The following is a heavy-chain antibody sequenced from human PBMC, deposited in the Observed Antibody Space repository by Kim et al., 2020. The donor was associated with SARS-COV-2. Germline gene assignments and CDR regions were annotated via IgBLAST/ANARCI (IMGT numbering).Heavy chain of an antibody. CDR1: GGSVSSGSYY. Sequence: SETLSLTCTVSGGSVSSGSYYWSWIRQPPGKGLEWIGYIYYSGSTNYNPSLKSRVTISVDTSKNQFSLKLSSVTAADTAVYYCASSPLEQQLVSPGPYFDYWGQGTLVTVSS. V-gene: IGHV4-61*01. J-gene: IGHJ4*02. CDR3: ASSPLEQQLVSPGPYFDY. CDR2: IYYSGST. D-gene: IGHD6-13*01.